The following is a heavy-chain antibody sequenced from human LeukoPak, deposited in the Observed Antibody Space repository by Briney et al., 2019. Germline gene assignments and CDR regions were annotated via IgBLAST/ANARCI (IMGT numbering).Heavy chain of an antibody. V-gene: IGHV3-53*01. J-gene: IGHJ4*02. CDR1: GFTVSSNY. D-gene: IGHD6-19*01. CDR3: ARAGGLRIAVAQIDY. Sequence: AGGSLRLSCAASGFTVSSNYMTWVRQAPGKGLEWVSTLYSGGGTFYADSVKGRFGISRDNSKNTLDLHMSNLRAEDTAVYYCARAGGLRIAVAQIDYWGQGTLVTVSS. CDR2: LYSGGGT.